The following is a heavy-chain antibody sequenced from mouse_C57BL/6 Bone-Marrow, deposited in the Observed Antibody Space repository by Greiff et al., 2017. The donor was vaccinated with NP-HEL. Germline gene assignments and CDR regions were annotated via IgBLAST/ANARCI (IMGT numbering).Heavy chain of an antibody. CDR1: GYTFTDYY. CDR2: INPNNGGT. J-gene: IGHJ2*01. D-gene: IGHD2-1*01. Sequence: EVQLQQSGPELVKPGASVKISCKASGYTFTDYYMNWVKQSHGKSLEWIGDINPNNGGTSYNQKFKGKATLTVDKSSSTAYMELRSLTSEDSAVYYCARPYGNLPGVYFDYWGQGTTLTVSS. CDR3: ARPYGNLPGVYFDY. V-gene: IGHV1-26*01.